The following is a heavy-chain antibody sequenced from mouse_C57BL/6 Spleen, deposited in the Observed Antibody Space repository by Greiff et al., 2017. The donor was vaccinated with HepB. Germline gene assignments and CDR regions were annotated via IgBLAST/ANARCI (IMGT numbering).Heavy chain of an antibody. D-gene: IGHD2-5*01. Sequence: EVQLQQSGPELVKPGASVKISCKASGYSFTDYNMNWVKQSNGKSLEWIGVINPNYGTTSYNQKFKGKATLTVDQSSSTAYMHLNRLTSEDSAVYYCERHYYYSTYWYFDVWGTGTTVTVSS. CDR3: ERHYYYSTYWYFDV. CDR2: INPNYGTT. CDR1: GYSFTDYN. V-gene: IGHV1-39*01. J-gene: IGHJ1*03.